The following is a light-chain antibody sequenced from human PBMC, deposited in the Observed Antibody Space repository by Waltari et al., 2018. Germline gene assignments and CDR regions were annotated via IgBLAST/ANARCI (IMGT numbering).Light chain of an antibody. Sequence: NSLLTQPHSVSESPGKTVTIPCTRTRDSIASNYVHGYQPRPGSAPTTVIFEDNQRPSGVPDRFSASIDTSSNSASLTISGLKTEDEALYYCQSYDSDEGVVFGGGTKLTVL. J-gene: IGLJ2*01. V-gene: IGLV6-57*03. CDR2: EDN. CDR3: QSYDSDEGVV. CDR1: RDSIASNY.